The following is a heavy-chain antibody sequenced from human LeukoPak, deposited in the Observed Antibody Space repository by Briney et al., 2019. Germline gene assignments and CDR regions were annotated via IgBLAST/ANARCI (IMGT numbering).Heavy chain of an antibody. J-gene: IGHJ4*02. Sequence: ASVKVSCKASGYTFTGYYMHWVRQAPGQGLEWMGWISANNGNTNYAQKLQGRVTMTTDTSTSTAYMELRSLRSDDSAVYYCARDYRGSGGQNDYWGQGTLVTVSS. V-gene: IGHV1-18*04. D-gene: IGHD3-16*01. CDR1: GYTFTGYY. CDR2: ISANNGNT. CDR3: ARDYRGSGGQNDY.